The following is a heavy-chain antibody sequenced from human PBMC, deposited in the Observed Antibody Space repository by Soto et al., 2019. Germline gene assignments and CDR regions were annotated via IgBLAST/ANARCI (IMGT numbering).Heavy chain of an antibody. V-gene: IGHV3-23*01. CDR2: ISGSGGST. J-gene: IGHJ6*02. D-gene: IGHD3-22*01. Sequence: GSLRLSCAASGFTFSSYAMSWVRQAPGKGLEWVSAISGSGGSTYYADSVKGRFTISRDNSKNTLYLQMSSLRAEDTAVYYCAKSPRYYYDSSGYYYPGLDVWGQGTTVTVSS. CDR1: GFTFSSYA. CDR3: AKSPRYYYDSSGYYYPGLDV.